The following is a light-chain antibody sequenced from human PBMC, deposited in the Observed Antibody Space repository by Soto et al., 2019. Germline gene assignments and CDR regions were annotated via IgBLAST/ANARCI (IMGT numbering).Light chain of an antibody. CDR1: QGVSTSY. CDR2: GTS. J-gene: IGKJ4*01. V-gene: IGKV3-15*01. CDR3: QQYNDWPPPT. Sequence: EIVLTPSPATLSVSPGERASLSCSVSQGVSTSYLAGYQQKPGQAPRLLIYGTSTRATGVPARFSGSGSGTEFTLTISNLQSEDFAVYYCQQYNDWPPPTFGGGTKVDIK.